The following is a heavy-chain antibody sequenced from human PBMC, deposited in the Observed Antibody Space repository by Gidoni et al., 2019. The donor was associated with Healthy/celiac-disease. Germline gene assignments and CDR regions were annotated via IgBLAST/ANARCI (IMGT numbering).Heavy chain of an antibody. Sequence: QVQLVESGGGVVQPGRSLRLSCAASGLTFSSYAMHWVRQAPGKGLEWVAVISYDGSNKYYADSVKGRFTISRDNSKNTLYLQMNSLRAEDTAVYYCARRITIFGVVIKPIVLGGMDVWGQGTTVTVSS. V-gene: IGHV3-30-3*01. CDR2: ISYDGSNK. CDR1: GLTFSSYA. J-gene: IGHJ6*02. CDR3: ARRITIFGVVIKPIVLGGMDV. D-gene: IGHD3-3*01.